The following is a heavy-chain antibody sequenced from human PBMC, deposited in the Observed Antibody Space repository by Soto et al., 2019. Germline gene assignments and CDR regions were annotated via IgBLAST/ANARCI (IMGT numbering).Heavy chain of an antibody. V-gene: IGHV3-15*01. J-gene: IGHJ3*02. D-gene: IGHD1-7*01. CDR1: GFTFSNAW. CDR2: IKSKTDGGTT. CDR3: TGKYNWNYFHAFDI. Sequence: GGSLRLSCAASGFTFSNAWMSWVRQAPGKGLEWVGRIKSKTDGGTTDYAAPVKGRFTISRDDSKNTLYLQMNSLKTEDTAVYYCTGKYNWNYFHAFDIWGQGTMVTVSS.